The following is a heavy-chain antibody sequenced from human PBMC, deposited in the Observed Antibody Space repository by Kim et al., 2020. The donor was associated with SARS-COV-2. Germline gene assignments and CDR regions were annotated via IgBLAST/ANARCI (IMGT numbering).Heavy chain of an antibody. CDR3: AKDHEQHTDALDI. Sequence: WGSLRLSCAASGFTFSNYAMSWVRQAPGKGLECVSVIYSGGDSTFYADAVKGRFTIARDNSKNTLSLQMNSLRAEDTAVYYCAKDHEQHTDALDIWGQGT. J-gene: IGHJ3*02. D-gene: IGHD6-13*01. V-gene: IGHV3-23*03. CDR1: GFTFSNYA. CDR2: IYSGGDST.